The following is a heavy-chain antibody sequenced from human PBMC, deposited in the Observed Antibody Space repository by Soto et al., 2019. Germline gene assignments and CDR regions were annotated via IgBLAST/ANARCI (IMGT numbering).Heavy chain of an antibody. J-gene: IGHJ6*02. V-gene: IGHV3-23*01. CDR3: AKGMGPYCYYGIDV. CDR2: ISGSGGST. CDR1: GFTFSSYA. Sequence: EVQLLESGGGLVQPGGSLRLSCAASGFTFSSYAMSWVRQAPGKRLEWVSAISGSGGSTYYADSVKARFTISRDNSKNTLYLQMNSLRAEDTAVYYCAKGMGPYCYYGIDVWGQGTTVTVSS.